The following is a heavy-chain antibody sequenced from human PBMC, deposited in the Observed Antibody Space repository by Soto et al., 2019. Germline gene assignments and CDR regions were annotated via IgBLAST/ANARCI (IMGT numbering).Heavy chain of an antibody. CDR3: ARHGGGYSFDY. D-gene: IGHD3-16*01. CDR2: NSYSGST. J-gene: IGHJ4*02. CDR1: GGSTSSYY. Sequence: QVQLQESGPGLVKPSETLSLTCTVTGGSTSSYYWSWLRQPPGKGLEWIGYNSYSGSTSYNPSLMRRVTHSVDTSKHQFSLKLSSATAADTDVYYCARHGGGYSFDYWGQGTLVTVSS. V-gene: IGHV4-59*08.